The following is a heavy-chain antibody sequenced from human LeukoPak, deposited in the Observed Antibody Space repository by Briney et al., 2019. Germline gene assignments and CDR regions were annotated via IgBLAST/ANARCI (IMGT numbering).Heavy chain of an antibody. V-gene: IGHV3-23*01. CDR3: AKSKDFDWFNY. J-gene: IGHJ4*02. Sequence: GGSLRLSCAASGFTFSSYAMRWVRQAPGKGLEWVSAISGSGGSTYYADSVKGRFTISRDNSKNTLYLQMNSLRAEDTAVYYCAKSKDFDWFNYWGQGTLVTVSS. CDR1: GFTFSSYA. CDR2: ISGSGGST. D-gene: IGHD3-9*01.